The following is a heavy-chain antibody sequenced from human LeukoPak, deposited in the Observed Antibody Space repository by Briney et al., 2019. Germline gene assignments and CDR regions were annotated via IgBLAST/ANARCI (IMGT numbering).Heavy chain of an antibody. J-gene: IGHJ4*02. CDR1: GGSISSVGYY. D-gene: IGHD3-10*01. CDR3: ARDGAGFDGSGSYFDY. Sequence: SQTLSLTCTVSGGSISSVGYYWSWICQHPGKGLEWVGFIYYSGITDYNPSLKSRLTISVDTSKNQFFLKLSSVTAADTAVYYCARDGAGFDGSGSYFDYWGQGTLVTVSS. V-gene: IGHV4-31*03. CDR2: IYYSGIT.